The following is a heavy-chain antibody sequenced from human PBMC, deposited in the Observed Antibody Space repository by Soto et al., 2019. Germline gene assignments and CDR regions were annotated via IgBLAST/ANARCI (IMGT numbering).Heavy chain of an antibody. D-gene: IGHD2-8*01. V-gene: IGHV4-31*03. CDR2: ISNSGAT. CDR3: ARGSLNAVWYFDL. J-gene: IGHJ2*01. CDR1: GGSISSNSNR. Sequence: SETLSLTCSVSGGSISSNSNRWSWIRQHPGQGLEWIGYISNSGATYYNPSLKSRVAISADTSKNQFSLNLNSVTAADTAVYYCARGSLNAVWYFDLWGRGTQVTVSS.